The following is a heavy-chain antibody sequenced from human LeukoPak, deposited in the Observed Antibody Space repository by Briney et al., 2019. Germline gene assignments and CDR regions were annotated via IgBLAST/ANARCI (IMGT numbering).Heavy chain of an antibody. D-gene: IGHD6-13*01. CDR1: GYTFTSYY. J-gene: IGHJ6*03. CDR2: ISAYNGNT. CDR3: ARTYSSSWHYYYYYYYMDV. Sequence: ASVKVSCKASGYTFTSYYMHWVRQAPGQGLEWMGWISAYNGNTNYAQKLQGRVTMTTDTSTSTAYMELRSLRSDDTAVYYCARTYSSSWHYYYYYYYMDVWGKGTTVTVSS. V-gene: IGHV1-18*04.